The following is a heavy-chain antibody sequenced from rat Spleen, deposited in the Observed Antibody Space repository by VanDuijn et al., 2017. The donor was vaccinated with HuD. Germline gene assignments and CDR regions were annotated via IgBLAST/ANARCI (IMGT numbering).Heavy chain of an antibody. D-gene: IGHD3-8*01. CDR2: ISYDGSST. CDR1: GFTFSNYD. Sequence: EVQLVESGGGLVQPGRSMKLSCAASGFTFSNYDMAWVRQAPKKGLEWVATISYDGSSTNYRDSVKGRFTISRDNAKSTLYLQMDSLRSEDTATYYCARHGDPQDYWYFDFWGPGTMVTVSS. J-gene: IGHJ1*01. CDR3: ARHGDPQDYWYFDF. V-gene: IGHV5-7*01.